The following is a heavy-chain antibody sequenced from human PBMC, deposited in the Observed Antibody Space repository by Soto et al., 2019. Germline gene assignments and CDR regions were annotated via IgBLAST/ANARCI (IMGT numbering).Heavy chain of an antibody. Sequence: EVQLLESGGGLVQPGGSLRLSCAASGFSFSSYAMSWVRQAPGKGLEWVSTISGSDGKTFYADSVKGSFSISRDTSDNTLYLQMNSLRADDTAIYYCARWNYLDYWGQGARVTVSS. CDR2: ISGSDGKT. D-gene: IGHD2-15*01. V-gene: IGHV3-23*01. CDR1: GFSFSSYA. J-gene: IGHJ4*02. CDR3: ARWNYLDY.